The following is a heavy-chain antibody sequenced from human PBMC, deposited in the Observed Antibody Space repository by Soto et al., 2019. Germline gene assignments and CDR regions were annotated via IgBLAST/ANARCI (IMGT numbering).Heavy chain of an antibody. CDR1: GFTFSICA. D-gene: IGHD2-2*01. Sequence: GGSLRLSCSASGFTFSICAMHWVRQAAGRGLEYVSGISSNGAATYYAESVKDRFIISRDNSRNTLFLQVNSLTGEDTAVYYCIKDRRSTRRAMDVWGQGTTVTVSS. V-gene: IGHV3-64D*06. J-gene: IGHJ6*02. CDR3: IKDRRSTRRAMDV. CDR2: ISSNGAAT.